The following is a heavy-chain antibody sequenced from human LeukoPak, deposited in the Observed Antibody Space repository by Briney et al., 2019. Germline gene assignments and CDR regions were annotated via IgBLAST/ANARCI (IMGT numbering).Heavy chain of an antibody. Sequence: ASVKVSCKASGYTLTGYYMHWVRQAPGQGLEWMGWINPNSGGTNYAQKFQGRVTMTRDTSISTAYMELSRLRSDDTAVYYCARGQQWLEAFDYWGQGTLVTVSS. V-gene: IGHV1-2*02. CDR2: INPNSGGT. CDR3: ARGQQWLEAFDY. J-gene: IGHJ4*02. D-gene: IGHD6-19*01. CDR1: GYTLTGYY.